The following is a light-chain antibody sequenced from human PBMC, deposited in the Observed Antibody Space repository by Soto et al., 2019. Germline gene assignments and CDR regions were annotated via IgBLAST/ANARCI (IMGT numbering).Light chain of an antibody. CDR3: QQYGSSPGT. CDR2: GAS. J-gene: IGKJ1*01. CDR1: QSVSSSY. Sequence: EIVLTQSPGTLSLSPGERATLSCRASQSVSSSYLAWYQQKTGQNPRLLIYGASRRATGNPDRFSGSGSGTYFTFTISRLEPEDFAVYYCQQYGSSPGTFGQGTKVDIK. V-gene: IGKV3-20*01.